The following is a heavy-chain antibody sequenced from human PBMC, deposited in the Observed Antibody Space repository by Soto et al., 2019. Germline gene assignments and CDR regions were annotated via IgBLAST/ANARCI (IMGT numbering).Heavy chain of an antibody. J-gene: IGHJ6*02. CDR3: ARDKVNIGVDGIHYFYGMDV. Sequence: QVQLQESGPGLVKPSETLSLTCTVSGGSISSYYWSWIRQPPGKGLEWIGYIYYSGSTKYNPSLKCRVTISVATSKNQFSLKFSSVTAADTAVYYCARDKVNIGVDGIHYFYGMDVWGQGTTVTVSS. D-gene: IGHD6-19*01. CDR1: GGSISSYY. CDR2: IYYSGST. V-gene: IGHV4-59*01.